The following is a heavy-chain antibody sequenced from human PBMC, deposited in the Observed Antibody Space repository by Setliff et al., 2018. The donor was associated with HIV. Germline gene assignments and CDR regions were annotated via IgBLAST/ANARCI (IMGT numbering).Heavy chain of an antibody. V-gene: IGHV3-23*01. J-gene: IGHJ5*02. CDR1: GFTFSNYA. Sequence: GSLRLSCAASGFTFSNYAMSWVRQAPGKGLEWVSYISSSSSYTHYADSVKGRFTISRDNSKNTLYLQMNSLRAEDTAVYYCAKQTVSSSWSNWFDPWGQGTLVTVSS. D-gene: IGHD6-13*01. CDR3: AKQTVSSSWSNWFDP. CDR2: ISSSSSYT.